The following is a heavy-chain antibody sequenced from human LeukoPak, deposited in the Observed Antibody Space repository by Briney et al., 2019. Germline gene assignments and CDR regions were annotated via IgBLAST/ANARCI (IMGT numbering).Heavy chain of an antibody. CDR3: ATSATGSNPFTY. V-gene: IGHV4-59*01. CDR2: IHYSGST. D-gene: IGHD1-7*01. Sequence: SETLSLTCTVSGVSSYYWSWIRQSPGKGLEWIGYIHYSGSTNYNPSLKSRVTISMDTSKNQFSLKVTSVTAADTAMYYCATSATGSNPFTYWGQGTLVTVSS. CDR1: GVSSYY. J-gene: IGHJ4*02.